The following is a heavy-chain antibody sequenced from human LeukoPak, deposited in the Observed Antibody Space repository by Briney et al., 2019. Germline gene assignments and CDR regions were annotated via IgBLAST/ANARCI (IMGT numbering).Heavy chain of an antibody. CDR1: GFTFADHA. J-gene: IGHJ4*02. CDR2: ISWNARSI. V-gene: IGHV3-9*01. D-gene: IGHD3-22*01. Sequence: PGRSLRLSCAASGFTFADHAMHWVRLVPGKGLEWVSGISWNARSIDYVDSVKGRFTISRDNSKNTLYLQMNSLRAEDTAVYYCARDSYYDSSGYYPADYWGQGTLVTVSS. CDR3: ARDSYYDSSGYYPADY.